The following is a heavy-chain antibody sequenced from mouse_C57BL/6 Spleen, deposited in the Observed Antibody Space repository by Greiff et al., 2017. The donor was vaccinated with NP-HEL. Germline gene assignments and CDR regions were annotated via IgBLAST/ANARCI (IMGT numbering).Heavy chain of an antibody. J-gene: IGHJ4*01. Sequence: QVQLQQPGAELVKPGASVKLSCKASGYTFTSYWMHWVKQRPGQGLEWIGMIHPNRGSTNYNEKFKSKATLTVDTSSSTAYLQLSRLTSGASAVYYWARYSNAAMGDWGQGTSVTVSS. CDR1: GYTFTSYW. CDR2: IHPNRGST. D-gene: IGHD2-5*01. V-gene: IGHV1-64*01. CDR3: ARYSNAAMGD.